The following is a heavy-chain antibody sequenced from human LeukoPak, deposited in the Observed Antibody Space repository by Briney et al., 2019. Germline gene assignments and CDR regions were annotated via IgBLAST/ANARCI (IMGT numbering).Heavy chain of an antibody. V-gene: IGHV3-23*01. CDR3: ATLTVASTFDY. CDR1: GFTFSSYA. CDR2: ISGSGGRT. Sequence: GGSLRLSCAASGFTFSSYAMNWVRQAPGKGLEWVSGISGSGGRTYYADSVKGRFTISRDNSKNALYLQMNSLRVEDTAVYYCATLTVASTFDYWGQGALVTVSS. D-gene: IGHD6-19*01. J-gene: IGHJ4*02.